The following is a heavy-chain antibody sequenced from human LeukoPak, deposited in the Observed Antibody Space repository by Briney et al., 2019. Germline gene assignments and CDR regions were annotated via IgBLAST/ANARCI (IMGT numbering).Heavy chain of an antibody. Sequence: PSETLSLTCTVSGGSISNNNYYWGWIRQPPGKGLEWIGSIYYTGSTYYNPSLKSRVTISVDTSKNQFSLKLSSVTAADTAVYYCARSYYYDSSPFDYWGQGTLVTFSS. D-gene: IGHD3-22*01. CDR3: ARSYYYDSSPFDY. J-gene: IGHJ4*02. CDR2: IYYTGST. CDR1: GGSISNNNYY. V-gene: IGHV4-39*01.